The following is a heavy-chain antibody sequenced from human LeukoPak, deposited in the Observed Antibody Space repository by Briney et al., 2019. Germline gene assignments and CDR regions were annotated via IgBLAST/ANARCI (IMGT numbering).Heavy chain of an antibody. CDR2: IYYSGST. V-gene: IGHV4-61*01. J-gene: IGHJ4*02. CDR1: GGSVSSGSYY. Sequence: PSETLSLTCTVSGGSVSSGSYYWSWIRQPPGMGLGWIGYIYYSGSTNYNPSLKSRVTISVDTSKNQFSLKLSSVTAADTAVYYCARVYGDYGWVFDYWGQGTLVTVSS. D-gene: IGHD4-17*01. CDR3: ARVYGDYGWVFDY.